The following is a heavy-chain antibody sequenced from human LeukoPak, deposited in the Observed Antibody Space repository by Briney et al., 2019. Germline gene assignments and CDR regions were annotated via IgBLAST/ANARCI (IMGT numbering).Heavy chain of an antibody. D-gene: IGHD5-18*01. Sequence: PGGSLRLSCTTSGFGSKNYAMSWVRLAPGKGLEWVSIISATGVNTYYADSVKGRFTISRDNSKNTLYLQMNSLRAEDTAVCYCARQPAGYSYGAGAFDIWGQGTMVTVSS. CDR1: GFGSKNYA. V-gene: IGHV3-23*01. J-gene: IGHJ3*02. CDR2: ISATGVNT. CDR3: ARQPAGYSYGAGAFDI.